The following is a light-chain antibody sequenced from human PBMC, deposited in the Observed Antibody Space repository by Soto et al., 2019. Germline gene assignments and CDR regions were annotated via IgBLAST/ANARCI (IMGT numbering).Light chain of an antibody. Sequence: EIVLTQSPASLSLSPGQRATLSCRASQSVDTTFFAWYQKKPGQAPTLLIDGASKRATGTPDRFSGSGSGSHFPLIISRREPEDFAVYYCQQYMSSVTFGQGTRVEIK. V-gene: IGKV3-20*01. CDR2: GAS. CDR3: QQYMSSVT. J-gene: IGKJ1*01. CDR1: QSVDTTF.